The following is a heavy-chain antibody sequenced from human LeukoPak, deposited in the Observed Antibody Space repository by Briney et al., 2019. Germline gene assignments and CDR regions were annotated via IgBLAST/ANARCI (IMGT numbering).Heavy chain of an antibody. J-gene: IGHJ3*02. CDR2: INSISTYI. CDR3: ARVFRAAGHHSPYAFDI. CDR1: GFIFSTYS. D-gene: IGHD6-13*01. V-gene: IGHV3-21*01. Sequence: GGSLRLSCASSGFIFSTYSTNWVRQAPGKGLEWVSSINSISTYIYYADSVEGRFTISRDNTKNSLSLQMNSLRAEDTAVYYCARVFRAAGHHSPYAFDIWGQGTMVTVSS.